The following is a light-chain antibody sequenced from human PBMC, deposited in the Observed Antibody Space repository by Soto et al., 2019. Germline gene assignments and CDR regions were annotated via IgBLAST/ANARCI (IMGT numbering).Light chain of an antibody. CDR3: QQSYSTLSYT. CDR2: AAS. Sequence: DIQMTQSPSSLSASVGDRVTITCRASQSISSYLNWYQQKPGKAPKLLIYAASSLQSGVPSRVSGSGSGTDFTLTISSRQPEDFATYYCQQSYSTLSYTFGQGTKLEIK. CDR1: QSISSY. J-gene: IGKJ2*01. V-gene: IGKV1-39*01.